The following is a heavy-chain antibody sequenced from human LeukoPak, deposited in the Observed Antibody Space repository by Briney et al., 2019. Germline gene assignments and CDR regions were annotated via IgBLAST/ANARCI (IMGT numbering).Heavy chain of an antibody. CDR2: INAGNGNT. CDR1: GYTFTSYA. D-gene: IGHD2-2*02. Sequence: GASVKVSCKASGYTFTSYAMHWVRQAPGQRLEWMGWINAGNGNTEYSQKFQGRVTITRDTSASTAYMGLSSLRSEDTAVYYCARDCSSTSCYIAFDIWGQGTMVTVSS. CDR3: ARDCSSTSCYIAFDI. J-gene: IGHJ3*02. V-gene: IGHV1-3*01.